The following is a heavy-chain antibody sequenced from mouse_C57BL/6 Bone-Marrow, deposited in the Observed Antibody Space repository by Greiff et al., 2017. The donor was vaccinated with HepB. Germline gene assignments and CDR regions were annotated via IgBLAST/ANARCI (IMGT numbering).Heavy chain of an antibody. CDR3: VRPPLYDGYYEYFDV. V-gene: IGHV10-1*01. J-gene: IGHJ1*03. Sequence: GGGLVQPKGSLKLSCAASGFSFNTYAMNWVRQAPGKGLEWVARIRSKSNNYATYYADSVKDRFTISRDDSESMLYLQMNNLKTEDTAMYYCVRPPLYDGYYEYFDVWGTGTTVTVSS. CDR1: GFSFNTYA. D-gene: IGHD2-3*01. CDR2: IRSKSNNYAT.